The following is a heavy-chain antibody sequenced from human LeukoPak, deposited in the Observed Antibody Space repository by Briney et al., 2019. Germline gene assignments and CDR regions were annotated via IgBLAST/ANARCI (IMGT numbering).Heavy chain of an antibody. CDR3: AKGQYSSSSWQYYYYMDV. D-gene: IGHD6-6*01. CDR2: IWYSGSNK. CDR1: GFTFSSYG. J-gene: IGHJ6*03. V-gene: IGHV3-30*02. Sequence: GGSLRLSCAASGFTFSSYGMHWVRQAPGKGLEWVAVIWYSGSNKYYADSVKGRFSISRDNSKNTLYLQMSSLRAEDTAVYYCAKGQYSSSSWQYYYYMDVWGKGTTVTVSS.